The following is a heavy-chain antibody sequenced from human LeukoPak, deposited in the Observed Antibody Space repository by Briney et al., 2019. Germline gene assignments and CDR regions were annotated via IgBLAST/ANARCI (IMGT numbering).Heavy chain of an antibody. CDR2: ISYDGSNK. V-gene: IGHV3-30-3*01. Sequence: PGRSLGLSCAASGFTFSSYAMHWVRQAPGKGLEWVAVISYDGSNKYYADSVKGRFTISRDNSKNTLYLQMNSLRAEDTAVYYCARDLLRFLEWLYTTYYYGMDVWGQGTTVTVSS. CDR1: GFTFSSYA. D-gene: IGHD3-3*01. J-gene: IGHJ6*02. CDR3: ARDLLRFLEWLYTTYYYGMDV.